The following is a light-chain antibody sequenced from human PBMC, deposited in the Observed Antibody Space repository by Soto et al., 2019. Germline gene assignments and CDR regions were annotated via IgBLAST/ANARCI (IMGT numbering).Light chain of an antibody. CDR2: GAS. CDR1: QSVGTL. J-gene: IGKJ4*01. Sequence: EIVLTQSPATLSLSPGERATLSCRASQSVGTLLNWYQHKPGQAPRLLIYGASNRAASVPARFSGSGSGTDFTLITSSLEPKDFALYYCEQRANWPPALSFGGGTHVEIK. CDR3: EQRANWPPALS. V-gene: IGKV3-11*01.